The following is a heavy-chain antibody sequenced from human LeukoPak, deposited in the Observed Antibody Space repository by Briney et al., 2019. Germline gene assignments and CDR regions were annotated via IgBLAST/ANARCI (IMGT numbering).Heavy chain of an antibody. V-gene: IGHV3-21*01. CDR3: ARDPSPVLLWFGENYYYGMDV. J-gene: IGHJ6*02. Sequence: GGSLRLSCAASGFTFSSYSMNWVRQAPGKGLEWVSSISSSSSYIYYADSVKGRFTISRDNAKNSLYLQMNSLRAEDTAVYYCARDPSPVLLWFGENYYYGMDVWGQGTTVTVSS. D-gene: IGHD3-10*01. CDR2: ISSSSSYI. CDR1: GFTFSSYS.